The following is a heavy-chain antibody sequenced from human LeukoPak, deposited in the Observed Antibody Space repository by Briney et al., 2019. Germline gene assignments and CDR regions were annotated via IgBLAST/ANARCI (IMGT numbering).Heavy chain of an antibody. CDR3: ARGQWLTTVIIDY. D-gene: IGHD4-17*01. CDR1: GGSICSGSYY. V-gene: IGHV4-61*02. CDR2: IYTSGST. Sequence: TASETLSLTCTVSGGSICSGSYYWSWIRQPAGKGLEWIGRIYTSGSTNYNPSLKSRVTISVDTSKNQFSLKLSSVTAADTAVYYCARGQWLTTVIIDYWGQGTLVTVSS. J-gene: IGHJ4*02.